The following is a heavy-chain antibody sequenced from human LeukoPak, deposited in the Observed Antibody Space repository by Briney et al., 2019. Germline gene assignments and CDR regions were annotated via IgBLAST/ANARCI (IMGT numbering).Heavy chain of an antibody. CDR2: ISGSGSTT. J-gene: IGHJ3*02. Sequence: GGSLRLSCAASGFTFSSYAMNWVGQAPGKGLEWVSAISGSGSTTYYADSVKGRFTISRDNSKNTLLLQMNSLTAEDTAIYSCARPRLEYCSGGSCFDAFDIWGQGTMVTVSS. CDR1: GFTFSSYA. D-gene: IGHD2-15*01. CDR3: ARPRLEYCSGGSCFDAFDI. V-gene: IGHV3-23*01.